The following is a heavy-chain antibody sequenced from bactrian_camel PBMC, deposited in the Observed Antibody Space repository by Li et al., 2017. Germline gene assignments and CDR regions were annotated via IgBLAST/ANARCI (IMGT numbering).Heavy chain of an antibody. Sequence: HVQLVESGGGSVQAGGSLRLSCAATGITIDRASCMAWFRQAPGKEREGVAAIDTAGAPTYTYALAGRFTISKDNVKNTLYLQMNDLKSEDTAMYDCAADNVNLQLARHYSFWGQGTQVTVS. J-gene: IGHJ4*01. D-gene: IGHD7*01. CDR2: IDTAGAP. V-gene: IGHV3S1*01. CDR3: AADNVNLQLARHYSF. CDR1: GITIDRASC.